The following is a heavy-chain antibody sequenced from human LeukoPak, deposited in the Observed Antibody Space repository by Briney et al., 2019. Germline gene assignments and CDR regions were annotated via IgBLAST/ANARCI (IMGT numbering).Heavy chain of an antibody. V-gene: IGHV3-23*01. J-gene: IGHJ5*02. CDR2: ISGSGGGK. Sequence: GGSLRLSCAASGFTFSSYAMSWVRQAPGKELEWVSAISGSGGGKYYGDSVKGRFTVSRDNSKNTLYLQMDSLRVEDTAIYYCAKDRGMITMVRGVIFSFDRWGQGILVSVSS. CDR3: AKDRGMITMVRGVIFSFDR. CDR1: GFTFSSYA. D-gene: IGHD3-10*01.